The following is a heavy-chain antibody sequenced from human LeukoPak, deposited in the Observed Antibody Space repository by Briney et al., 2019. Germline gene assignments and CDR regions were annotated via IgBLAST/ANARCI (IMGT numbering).Heavy chain of an antibody. V-gene: IGHV3-23*01. J-gene: IGHJ5*02. CDR3: AKGGYDFWSAYQIDL. Sequence: GGSLRLSCAASGYTFSNYAMTWVRQAPGKGLDWVSAISGSDGSTYYSDSVTGRFSISRDNAKNTLYLQMTSLRTDDTAVYYCAKGGYDFWSAYQIDLWGQGTLVTVSS. CDR2: ISGSDGST. CDR1: GYTFSNYA. D-gene: IGHD3-3*01.